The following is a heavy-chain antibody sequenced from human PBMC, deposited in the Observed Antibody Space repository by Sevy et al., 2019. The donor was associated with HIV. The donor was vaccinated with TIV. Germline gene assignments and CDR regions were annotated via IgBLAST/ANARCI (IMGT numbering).Heavy chain of an antibody. Sequence: GGSLRLSCAASGFTVSSNYMSWVRQAPGKGLEWVATLSFGCGKINHADSVKGRFTMSRDDSKNAVYLQMNNLRVEDTAIYYCAREGCTKPHDYWGQGTLVTVSS. V-gene: IGHV3-23*01. CDR3: AREGCTKPHDY. CDR2: LSFGCGKI. D-gene: IGHD2-8*01. CDR1: GFTVSSNY. J-gene: IGHJ4*02.